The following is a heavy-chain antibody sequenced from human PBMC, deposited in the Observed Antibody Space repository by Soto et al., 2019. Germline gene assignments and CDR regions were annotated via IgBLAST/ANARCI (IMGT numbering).Heavy chain of an antibody. V-gene: IGHV3-7*03. CDR1: GFTFSSYW. CDR3: ARGGDYYDSSGYYYGAY. Sequence: EVQLVESGGGLVQPGGSLRLSCAASGFTFSSYWMSWVRQAPGKGLEWVANIKQDGSEKYYVDSVKGRFTISRDNAKNSLYPQMNSLRAEDTAVYYCARGGDYYDSSGYYYGAYWGQGTLVTVSS. J-gene: IGHJ4*02. D-gene: IGHD3-22*01. CDR2: IKQDGSEK.